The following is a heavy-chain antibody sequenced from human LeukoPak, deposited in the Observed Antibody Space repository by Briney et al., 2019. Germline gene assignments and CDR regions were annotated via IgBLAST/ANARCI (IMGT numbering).Heavy chain of an antibody. D-gene: IGHD3-9*01. CDR2: IIPILGIA. CDR1: GGTFSSCA. V-gene: IGHV1-69*04. J-gene: IGHJ6*02. CDR3: ASPEVLRYFDWLSLPGGYYYGMDV. Sequence: SVKVSCKAPGGTFSSCAISRVRQAPGQGLEWMGRIIPILGIANYAQKFQGRVTITADKSTSTAYMELSSLRSEDTAVYYCASPEVLRYFDWLSLPGGYYYGMDVWGQGTTVTVSS.